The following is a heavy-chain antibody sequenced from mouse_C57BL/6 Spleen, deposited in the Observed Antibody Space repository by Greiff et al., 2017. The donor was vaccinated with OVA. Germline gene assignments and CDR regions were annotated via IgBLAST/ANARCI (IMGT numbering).Heavy chain of an antibody. CDR3: ARSTAQVYYFDY. Sequence: QVQLKESGAELVRPGTSVKVSCKASGYAFTNYLIEWVKQRPGQGLEWIGVINPGSGGTNYNEKFKGKATLTADKSSSTAYMQLSSLTSEDSAVYFCARSTAQVYYFDYWGQGTTLTVSS. CDR2: INPGSGGT. CDR1: GYAFTNYL. J-gene: IGHJ2*01. D-gene: IGHD3-2*02. V-gene: IGHV1-54*01.